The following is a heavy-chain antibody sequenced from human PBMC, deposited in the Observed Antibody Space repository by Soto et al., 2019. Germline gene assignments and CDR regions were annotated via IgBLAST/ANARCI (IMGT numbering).Heavy chain of an antibody. J-gene: IGHJ4*02. Sequence: EVQLVESGGGLVQPGGSLRLSCAASGFTFSSYWMHLVRQTPEKGLVWVSHIDSDGSSTTYAYSVKGRFTNSRDNAKDTLYLQMNSLRAEDTAVYYCVRDDLGLGIYYWGLGTLVTVSS. CDR1: GFTFSSYW. V-gene: IGHV3-74*01. D-gene: IGHD1-26*01. CDR2: IDSDGSST. CDR3: VRDDLGLGIYY.